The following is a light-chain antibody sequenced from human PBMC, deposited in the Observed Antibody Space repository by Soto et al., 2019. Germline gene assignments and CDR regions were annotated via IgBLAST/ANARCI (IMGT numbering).Light chain of an antibody. Sequence: MTHSQTTLSVSAGGRATLSCGASLSSSSSDLAWYQQKPGQAPRLLIYRASSRATGIPDRFSGSGSGTDFTLPIYRLEPEDVAVYDCQQDGDSAPISFGHGRLLDI. CDR1: LSSSSSD. V-gene: IGKV3-20*01. CDR2: RAS. J-gene: IGKJ5*01. CDR3: QQDGDSAPIS.